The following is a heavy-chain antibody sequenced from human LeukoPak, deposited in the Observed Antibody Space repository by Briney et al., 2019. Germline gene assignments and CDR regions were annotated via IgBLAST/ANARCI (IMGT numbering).Heavy chain of an antibody. CDR1: GYTLTELS. V-gene: IGHV1-24*01. CDR2: FDPEDGET. CDR3: ARGPIIDIVVIPAAADYYHMDV. Sequence: ASVKVSCKVSGYTLTELSMHWVRQAPGKGLEWMGGFDPEDGETIYAQKLQGRVTMTTDSSTSTAYMELRSLRSDDTAVYYCARGPIIDIVVIPAAADYYHMDVWGKGTTVTVSS. J-gene: IGHJ6*03. D-gene: IGHD2-2*01.